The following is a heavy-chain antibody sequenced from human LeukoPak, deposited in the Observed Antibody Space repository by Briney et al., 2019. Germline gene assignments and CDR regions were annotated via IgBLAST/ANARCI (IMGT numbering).Heavy chain of an antibody. V-gene: IGHV6-1*01. D-gene: IGHD3-10*01. CDR1: GDSVSSNSAA. CDR2: TYYRSKWYN. Sequence: SQTLSLTCAISGDSVSSNSAAWSWIRQSPSRGLEWLGRTYYRSKWYNDYAESVKSRITINADTSKNQFSLQLNSVTPEDTAVYYCARYGDPYGSGSYYNPKGDAFDIWGQGTMVTVSS. J-gene: IGHJ3*02. CDR3: ARYGDPYGSGSYYNPKGDAFDI.